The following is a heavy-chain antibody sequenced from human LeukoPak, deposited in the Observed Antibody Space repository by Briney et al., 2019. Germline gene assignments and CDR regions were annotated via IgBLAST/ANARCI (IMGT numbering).Heavy chain of an antibody. V-gene: IGHV3-7*01. Sequence: GGSLRLSCAASGLTFSSYWMSWVGQAPGKGLEWVANIKQDGSEKYYVDSVKGRFTISRDNAKNSLYLQMNSLRAEDTAVYYCARDRRRHDYWGQGTLVTVSS. CDR3: ARDRRRHDY. J-gene: IGHJ4*02. CDR1: GLTFSSYW. CDR2: IKQDGSEK.